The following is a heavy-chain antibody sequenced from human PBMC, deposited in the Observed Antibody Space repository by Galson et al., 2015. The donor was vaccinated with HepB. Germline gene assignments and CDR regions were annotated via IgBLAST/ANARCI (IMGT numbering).Heavy chain of an antibody. CDR2: ISYDGSNK. Sequence: SLRLSCAASGFTFSSYAMHWVRQAPGKGLEWVAVISYDGSNKYYADSVKGRFTISRDNSKNTLYLQMNSLRAEDTAVYYCARVGHSDFDWLFDYFDYWGQGTLVTVSS. CDR1: GFTFSSYA. J-gene: IGHJ4*02. D-gene: IGHD3-9*01. V-gene: IGHV3-30-3*01. CDR3: ARVGHSDFDWLFDYFDY.